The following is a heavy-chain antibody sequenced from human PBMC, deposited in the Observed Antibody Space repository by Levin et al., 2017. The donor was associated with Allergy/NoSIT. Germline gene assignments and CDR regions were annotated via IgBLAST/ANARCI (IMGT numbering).Heavy chain of an antibody. CDR2: ISYDGSNK. Sequence: GGSLRLSCAASGFTFSSYAMHWVRQAPGKGLEWVAVISYDGSNKYYADSVKGRFTISRDNSKNTLYLQMNSLRAEDTAVYYCARDQGAAAPGYYMDVWGKGTTVTVSS. V-gene: IGHV3-30-3*01. D-gene: IGHD6-13*01. CDR1: GFTFSSYA. CDR3: ARDQGAAAPGYYMDV. J-gene: IGHJ6*03.